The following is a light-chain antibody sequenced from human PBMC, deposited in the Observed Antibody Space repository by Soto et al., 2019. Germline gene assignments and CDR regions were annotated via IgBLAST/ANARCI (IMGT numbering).Light chain of an antibody. J-gene: IGKJ5*01. CDR2: EAS. CDR3: KQYNNWPPFT. V-gene: IGKV3-15*01. Sequence: EIVMPQSPATLSVSPGERATLSCRASQSVGSNLAWYQQKPGQAPRLLILEASTRATGIPARFSGSGSGTEFTLTISNLQSEDFAVYYCKQYNNWPPFTFGQGTRLEIK. CDR1: QSVGSN.